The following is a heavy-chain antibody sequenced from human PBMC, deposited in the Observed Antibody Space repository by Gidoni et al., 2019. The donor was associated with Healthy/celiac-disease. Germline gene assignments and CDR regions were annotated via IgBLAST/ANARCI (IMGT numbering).Heavy chain of an antibody. CDR3: ARALYWRRKVVVAATIAGTPVWFAP. CDR2: IHHSGST. J-gene: IGHJ5*02. Sequence: QVQLQQWGAGLVKPAETLSLTCAVYGGSFSGYYWSWIRQPPGKGLEWVGEIHHSGSTNYNPSLKSRVPISVDTSKNQFSLKLSSVTAADTAVYYCARALYWRRKVVVAATIAGTPVWFAPWGQGTLVTVSS. CDR1: GGSFSGYY. V-gene: IGHV4-34*01. D-gene: IGHD2-15*01.